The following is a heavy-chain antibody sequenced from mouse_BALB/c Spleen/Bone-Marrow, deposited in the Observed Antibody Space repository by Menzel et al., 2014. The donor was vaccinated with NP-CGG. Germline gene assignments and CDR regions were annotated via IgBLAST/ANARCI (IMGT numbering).Heavy chain of an antibody. CDR3: ARLGGYGPYFDY. V-gene: IGHV3-8*02. D-gene: IGHD1-1*02. J-gene: IGHJ2*01. Sequence: EVHLVEPGPSLVKPSQTLSLTCSVTGDSITSGYWNWIRKFPGNKLEYMGYKSYSGSTYFNPSLKSRISITRDTSKNQYYLQLNSVTTEDTATYYCARLGGYGPYFDYWGQGTTLTVSS. CDR1: GDSITSGY. CDR2: KSYSGST.